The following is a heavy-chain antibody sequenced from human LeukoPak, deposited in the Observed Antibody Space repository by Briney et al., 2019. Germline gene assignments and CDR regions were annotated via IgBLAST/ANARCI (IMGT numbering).Heavy chain of an antibody. Sequence: ASVKVSCKASGYTFTSYYMHWVRQAPGQGLEWMGIINPSGGSTSYAQKFQGRVTVTRDMSTSTVYMELSSLRSEDTAVYYCAREVGGYCSSTSCSNNWFDPWGQGTLVTVSS. V-gene: IGHV1-46*01. J-gene: IGHJ5*02. CDR1: GYTFTSYY. CDR2: INPSGGST. D-gene: IGHD2-2*01. CDR3: AREVGGYCSSTSCSNNWFDP.